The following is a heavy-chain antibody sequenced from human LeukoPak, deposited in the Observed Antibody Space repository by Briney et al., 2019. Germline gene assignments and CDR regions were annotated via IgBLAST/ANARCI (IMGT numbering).Heavy chain of an antibody. CDR3: ARGPGYSSGWSTGMPKGWFDL. CDR2: MNPNSGNT. CDR1: GYSFPSYG. D-gene: IGHD6-19*01. V-gene: IGHV1-8*01. Sequence: GASVKVSCKASGYSFPSYGITWVRQATGQGLEWMGWMNPNSGNTGYAQKFQGRVTMTRNTSINTAYMELSSLRSEDTAVYYCARGPGYSSGWSTGMPKGWFDLWGQGTLVTVSS. J-gene: IGHJ5*02.